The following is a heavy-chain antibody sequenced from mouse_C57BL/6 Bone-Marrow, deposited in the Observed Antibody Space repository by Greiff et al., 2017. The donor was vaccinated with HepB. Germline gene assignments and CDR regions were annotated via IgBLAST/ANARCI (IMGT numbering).Heavy chain of an antibody. Sequence: VQLQQSGAELVKPGASVKLSCTASGFNIKDYYMHWVKQRTEQGLEWIGRIDPEDGETKYAPKFKGKATITADTSSNTAYLQLSSLTSEDTAVYYGARDLIYYYGSSYYFDYWGQGTTLTVSS. CDR1: GFNIKDYY. CDR2: IDPEDGET. CDR3: ARDLIYYYGSSYYFDY. J-gene: IGHJ2*01. V-gene: IGHV14-2*01. D-gene: IGHD1-1*01.